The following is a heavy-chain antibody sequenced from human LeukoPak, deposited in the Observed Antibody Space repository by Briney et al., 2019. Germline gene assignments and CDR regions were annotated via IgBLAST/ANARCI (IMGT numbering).Heavy chain of an antibody. CDR3: AGLKVLDAFDI. J-gene: IGHJ3*02. Sequence: SETLSLTCTVSGYSISSGYYWGWIRPPPGKGLEWIGSIYHSGRTYYNPSLKSRVTISVDTSKNQFSLKLSSVTAADTAVYYCAGLKVLDAFDIWGQGTMVTVSS. V-gene: IGHV4-38-2*02. CDR2: IYHSGRT. CDR1: GYSISSGYY.